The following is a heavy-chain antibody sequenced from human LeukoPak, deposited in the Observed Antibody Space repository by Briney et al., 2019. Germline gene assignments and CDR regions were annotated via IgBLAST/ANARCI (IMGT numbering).Heavy chain of an antibody. J-gene: IGHJ4*02. D-gene: IGHD1-26*01. Sequence: PSETLSLTCAVSTDSITSNWRSWVRQPPGKGLEWIGEVHKSGSTNYYPSLQSRVTISIDKSKNQIALELTSVTAAVTAVYYCAKEIVGAPTPGAYWGQGILVTVSS. CDR3: AKEIVGAPTPGAY. CDR1: TDSITSNW. CDR2: VHKSGST. V-gene: IGHV4-4*02.